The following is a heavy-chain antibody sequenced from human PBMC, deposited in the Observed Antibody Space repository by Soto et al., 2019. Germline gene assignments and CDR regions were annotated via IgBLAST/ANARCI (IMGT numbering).Heavy chain of an antibody. V-gene: IGHV3-43*01. J-gene: IGHJ3*02. CDR1: GFTFDDYT. CDR2: ISWDGGST. Sequence: GGSLRLSCAASGFTFDDYTMHWVRQAPGKGLEWVSLISWDGGSTYYADSVKGRFTISRDNSKNSLYLQMNSLRTEDTALYYCAKKEPPESLDAFDIWGQGTMVTVSS. D-gene: IGHD1-26*01. CDR3: AKKEPPESLDAFDI.